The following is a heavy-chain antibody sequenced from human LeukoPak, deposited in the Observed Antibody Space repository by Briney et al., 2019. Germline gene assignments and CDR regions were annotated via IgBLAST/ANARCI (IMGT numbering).Heavy chain of an antibody. CDR1: GGSISSSSYY. J-gene: IGHJ4*02. Sequence: SETLSLXCTVSGGSISSSSYYWGWIRQPPGKGLEWIGSIYYSGITYHNPSLKSRVTISVDTSKNQFSLKLSSVTAADTAVYYCARIGGLLLWFGELLSKPHYFDYWGQGTLVTVSS. V-gene: IGHV4-39*01. D-gene: IGHD3-10*01. CDR2: IYYSGIT. CDR3: ARIGGLLLWFGELLSKPHYFDY.